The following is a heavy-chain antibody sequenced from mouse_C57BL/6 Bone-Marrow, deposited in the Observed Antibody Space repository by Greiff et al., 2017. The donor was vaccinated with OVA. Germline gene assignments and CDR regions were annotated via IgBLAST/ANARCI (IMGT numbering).Heavy chain of an antibody. V-gene: IGHV5-6*01. D-gene: IGHD1-1*01. CDR3: AREVLPDY. CDR1: GFTFGSYG. Sequence: EVKLVESGGDLVKPGGSLKLSCAASGFTFGSYGMSWVRQTPDKRLEWVATISSGGSYTYYPDSVKGRFTISRDNAKNTLYLQMSSLKSEDTAMYYCAREVLPDYWGQGTTLTVSS. J-gene: IGHJ2*01. CDR2: ISSGGSYT.